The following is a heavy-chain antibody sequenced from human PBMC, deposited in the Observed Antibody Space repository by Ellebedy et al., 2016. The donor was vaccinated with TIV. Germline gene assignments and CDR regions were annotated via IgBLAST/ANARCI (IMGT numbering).Heavy chain of an antibody. CDR1: GFSFSSYA. CDR2: ISGSGERT. Sequence: GESLKISXAASGFSFSSYAVSWVRQAPGKGLEWVSGISGSGERTFYVDSVKGRFAISRDNTKNILYLQMNSLRAEDTAVYYCAKVWRGLESYYETDYWGQGTLVTVSS. V-gene: IGHV3-23*01. CDR3: AKVWRGLESYYETDY. D-gene: IGHD3-10*01. J-gene: IGHJ4*02.